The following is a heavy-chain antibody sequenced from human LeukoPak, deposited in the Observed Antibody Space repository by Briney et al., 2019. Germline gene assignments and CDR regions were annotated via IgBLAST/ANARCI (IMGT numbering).Heavy chain of an antibody. CDR3: ARLVATLGKYYYYYYMDV. CDR2: IYYSGST. V-gene: IGHV4-59*01. CDR1: NGSISNYY. Sequence: PSETLSLTCSVPNGSISNYYWSWIRQPPGKGLEWIGSIYYSGSTNYNTSLKSRVTIAVDTSKNQFSLKLSSMTAADTAVYYCARLVATLGKYYYYYYMDVWGKGTTVTVSS. J-gene: IGHJ6*03. D-gene: IGHD5-12*01.